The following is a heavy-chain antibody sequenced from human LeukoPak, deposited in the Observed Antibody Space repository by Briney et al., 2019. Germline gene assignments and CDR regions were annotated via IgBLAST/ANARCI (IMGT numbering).Heavy chain of an antibody. D-gene: IGHD2-15*01. J-gene: IGHJ4*02. CDR2: IYYNGNT. CDR1: DGSISTFY. V-gene: IGHV4-59*01. Sequence: SETLSLTCSVSDGSISTFYWSWIRQPPGKGLEWIGYIYYNGNTKYNPSLKSRVTISVDTSKNQFSLKVTSVTAADTAVYYCARTTRYCSGGSCYGAVENFDYWGQGTLVTVSS. CDR3: ARTTRYCSGGSCYGAVENFDY.